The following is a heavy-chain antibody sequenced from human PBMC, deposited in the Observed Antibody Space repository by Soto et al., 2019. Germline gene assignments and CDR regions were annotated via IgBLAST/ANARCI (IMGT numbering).Heavy chain of an antibody. CDR1: GYSISSGSY. D-gene: IGHD6-13*01. J-gene: IGHJ6*02. Sequence: WETLSLAWAVSGYSISSGSYWGWIRQPPGKGLEWIGSINHSGSTYYKPSLKSRVTISTDTTKNQFSLKLTSVTAADTAVYYCARDVIVEAGTQRSYYYGMDVWGQGTTVTVSS. CDR3: ARDVIVEAGTQRSYYYGMDV. CDR2: INHSGST. V-gene: IGHV4-38-2*02.